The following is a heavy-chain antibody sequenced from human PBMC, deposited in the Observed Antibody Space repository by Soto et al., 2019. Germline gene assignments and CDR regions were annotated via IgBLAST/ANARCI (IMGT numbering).Heavy chain of an antibody. CDR2: ISTWSSYS. CDR3: ARASHDYGALDY. Sequence: EVHLVESGGGLVKPGGSLRLSCTASGFTFSSYNMNWVRQAPGKGLEWVSYISTWSSYSFYADSVKGRFTISRDNSENSLYLQLDSLRDEDTAVYYCARASHDYGALDYWGQGARVTVSS. V-gene: IGHV3-21*01. D-gene: IGHD4-17*01. CDR1: GFTFSSYN. J-gene: IGHJ4*02.